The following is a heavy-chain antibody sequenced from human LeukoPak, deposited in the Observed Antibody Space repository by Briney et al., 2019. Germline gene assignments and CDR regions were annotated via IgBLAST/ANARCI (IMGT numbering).Heavy chain of an antibody. J-gene: IGHJ4*02. CDR1: GGSISSGGYS. CDR2: IYHSGST. V-gene: IGHV4-30-2*01. D-gene: IGHD7-27*01. CDR3: ARAWGQYYFDY. Sequence: SETLSLTCAVPGGSISSGGYSWSWIRQPPGKGLEWIGYIYHSGSTYYNPSLKSRVTISVDRSKNQFSLKLSSVTAADTAVYYCARAWGQYYFDYWGQGTLVTVSS.